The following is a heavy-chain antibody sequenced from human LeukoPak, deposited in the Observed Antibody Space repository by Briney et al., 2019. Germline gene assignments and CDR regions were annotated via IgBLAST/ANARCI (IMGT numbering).Heavy chain of an antibody. V-gene: IGHV4-59*01. D-gene: IGHD3-22*01. CDR2: IYHSGST. Sequence: PSETLSLTCTVSGLSISSYYWSWIRQPPGKGLEWIGYIYHSGSTNYNPSLESRVTISIDTSKNQFSLKLSSVTAADTAVYYCAREKTYYYDSSGAAGAFDIWGQGTMVTVSS. J-gene: IGHJ3*02. CDR3: AREKTYYYDSSGAAGAFDI. CDR1: GLSISSYY.